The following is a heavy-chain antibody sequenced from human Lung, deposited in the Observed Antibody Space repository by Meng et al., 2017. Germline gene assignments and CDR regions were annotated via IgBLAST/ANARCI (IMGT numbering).Heavy chain of an antibody. CDR2: IDPKSGDT. Sequence: QVQLVQSWAEVKKPGASVKVSRKPSGYNFPDYYIHWVRLAPGQGLEWMGHIDPKSGDTRYAQKFQGRVTMTGDTSIGTAYMELTGLRSDDTAMYYCARDEDISAAGKLFGDYWGQGTLVTVSS. J-gene: IGHJ4*02. CDR3: ARDEDISAAGKLFGDY. V-gene: IGHV1-2*06. D-gene: IGHD6-25*01. CDR1: GYNFPDYY.